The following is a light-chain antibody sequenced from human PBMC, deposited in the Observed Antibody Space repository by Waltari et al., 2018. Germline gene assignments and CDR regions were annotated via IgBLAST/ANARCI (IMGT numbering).Light chain of an antibody. J-gene: IGKJ1*01. CDR1: QSISSSY. CDR3: QQYGSSPRA. V-gene: IGKV3-20*01. Sequence: EIVLTQSPGTLSLSPGERGTLSCRASQSISSSYLAWYQQKPGQAPRLLIYGASSRATGIPDRFSVSGSGTDFTLTISGLEPEDFAVYYCQQYGSSPRAFGQGTKVEIK. CDR2: GAS.